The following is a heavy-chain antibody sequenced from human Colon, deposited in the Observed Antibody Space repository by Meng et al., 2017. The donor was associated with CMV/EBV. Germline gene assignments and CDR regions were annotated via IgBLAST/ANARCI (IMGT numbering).Heavy chain of an antibody. CDR1: GGSISSYY. V-gene: IGHV4-59*01. CDR2: IYYSGST. D-gene: IGHD6-13*01. Sequence: SCTVSGGSISSYYWSWIRQPPGKGLEWIGYIYYSGSTDYNPSLKSRVTILVDTSKNQFSLKLNSVTAADTAVYYCARNADGSSWSYFDYWGQGTLVTVS. J-gene: IGHJ4*02. CDR3: ARNADGSSWSYFDY.